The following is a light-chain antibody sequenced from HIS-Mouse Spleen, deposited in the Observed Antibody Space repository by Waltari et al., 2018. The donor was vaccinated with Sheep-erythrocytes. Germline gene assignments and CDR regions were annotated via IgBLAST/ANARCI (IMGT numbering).Light chain of an antibody. Sequence: QSALTQPRSVSGSPGQSVTISCTGTSSDVGGYNYFSWYQQHPGKAPKLMIYDVSTRPSGVSDRFSGSKSGNTASLTISGLPAEDEADYYCCSYAGSYNHVFATGTKVTVL. J-gene: IGLJ1*01. V-gene: IGLV2-11*01. CDR3: CSYAGSYNHV. CDR1: SSDVGGYNY. CDR2: DVS.